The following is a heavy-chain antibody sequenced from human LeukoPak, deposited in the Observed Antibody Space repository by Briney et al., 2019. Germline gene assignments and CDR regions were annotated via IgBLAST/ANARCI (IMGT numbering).Heavy chain of an antibody. V-gene: IGHV1-8*01. D-gene: IGHD6-13*01. CDR1: GYTFTSYG. Sequence: GASVKVSCKASGYTFTSYGINWVRQATGQGLEWMGWMNPNSGNTGYAQKFQGRVTMTRNTSISTAYMELSSLRSEDTAVYYCAREAPRPGYSSSWYHWGLYYYYYCMDVWGKGTTVTVSS. J-gene: IGHJ6*03. CDR2: MNPNSGNT. CDR3: AREAPRPGYSSSWYHWGLYYYYYCMDV.